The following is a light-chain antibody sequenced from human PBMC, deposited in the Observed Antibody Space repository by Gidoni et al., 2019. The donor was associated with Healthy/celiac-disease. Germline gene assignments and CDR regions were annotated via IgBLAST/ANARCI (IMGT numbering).Light chain of an antibody. J-gene: IGKJ3*01. CDR1: QSVSSSY. CDR3: QQYGSSPFT. V-gene: IGKV3-20*01. CDR2: GAS. Sequence: IVLTQSPGTLSLSPGERATLSCRASQSVSSSYLAWYQQKPGQAPRRLIYGASSRATGIPDRFSGSGSGTDFTLTISRLEAEDFAVYYCQQYGSSPFTFGPGTKVDIK.